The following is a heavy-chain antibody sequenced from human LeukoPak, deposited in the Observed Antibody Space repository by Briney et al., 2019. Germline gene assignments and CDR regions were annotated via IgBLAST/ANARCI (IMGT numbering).Heavy chain of an antibody. J-gene: IGHJ4*02. CDR1: GFTFSSYG. V-gene: IGHV3-30*18. CDR3: AKKGGAYYGSGSYNY. Sequence: GGSLRLSCAASGFTFSSYGMHWVRQAPGKGLEWVAVISYDGSNKYYADSVKGRFTISRDNSKNTLYLQMNSLRAEDTAVYYCAKKGGAYYGSGSYNYWGQGTLVTVSS. D-gene: IGHD3-10*01. CDR2: ISYDGSNK.